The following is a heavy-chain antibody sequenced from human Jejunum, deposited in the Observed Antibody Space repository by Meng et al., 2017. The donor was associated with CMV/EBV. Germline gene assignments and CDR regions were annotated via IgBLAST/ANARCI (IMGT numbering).Heavy chain of an antibody. D-gene: IGHD2-21*02. CDR3: AKDSVVVSGSRGSFDY. Sequence: GCAVSRFAMNGVRRAPGKGLEWVSFINFDDVVPYYAESVKGRFTIARDNSKNTLYLQMNSLRAEDTALYYCAKDSVVVSGSRGSFDYWGQGTLVTVSS. CDR2: INFDDVVP. V-gene: IGHV3-23*01. J-gene: IGHJ4*02. CDR1: GCAVSRFA.